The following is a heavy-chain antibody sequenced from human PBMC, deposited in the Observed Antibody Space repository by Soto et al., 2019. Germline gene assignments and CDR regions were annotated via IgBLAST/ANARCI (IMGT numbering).Heavy chain of an antibody. V-gene: IGHV3-23*01. CDR1: GFLFENFG. Sequence: GGSLRLSCAASGFLFENFGMSWVRQAPGKGLEWIYSISGSGFKKYYADSVKGRFTISRDNSKSTVYLELNNLSAEDTAVYHCAKNQGVELVPLATVDWFDPWGQGSVVTVSS. D-gene: IGHD1-26*01. CDR3: AKNQGVELVPLATVDWFDP. J-gene: IGHJ5*02. CDR2: ISGSGFKK.